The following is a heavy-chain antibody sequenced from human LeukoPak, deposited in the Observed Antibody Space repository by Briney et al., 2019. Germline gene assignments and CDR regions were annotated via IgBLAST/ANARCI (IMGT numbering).Heavy chain of an antibody. D-gene: IGHD3-10*01. CDR1: GLTFSIFG. J-gene: IGHJ4*02. V-gene: IGHV3-23*01. CDR2: ISGSDTGGIT. Sequence: GGSLRLSCAVSGLTFSIFGMSWVRQSPGKGLEWVSAISGSDTGGITNYADSVKGRFTISRDNDKNTVYLQMNNLRVEDTAVYYCANHRSAFEFWGQGTLVTVSS. CDR3: ANHRSAFEF.